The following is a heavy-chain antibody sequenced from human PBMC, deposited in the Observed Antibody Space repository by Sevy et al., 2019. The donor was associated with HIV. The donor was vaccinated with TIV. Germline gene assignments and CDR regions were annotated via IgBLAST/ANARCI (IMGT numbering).Heavy chain of an antibody. V-gene: IGHV3-7*01. CDR3: ARDLEFYDYGDYGPTFFPDY. D-gene: IGHD4-17*01. Sequence: GGSLRLSCAASGFTFSNYWMSWVRQAPGKGLEWVANIKQDGSEKYYVDSVKGRFTISRDTSKNTVYLQMNSLRAEDTAVYYCARDLEFYDYGDYGPTFFPDYWGQGNLVTVSS. J-gene: IGHJ4*02. CDR1: GFTFSNYW. CDR2: IKQDGSEK.